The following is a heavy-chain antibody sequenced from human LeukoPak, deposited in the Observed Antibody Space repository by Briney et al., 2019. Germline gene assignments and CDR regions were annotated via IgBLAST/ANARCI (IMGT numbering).Heavy chain of an antibody. CDR3: ARLRNSSWDPRAFYYYYMDV. D-gene: IGHD6-13*01. CDR2: INWNGGST. V-gene: IGHV3-20*01. J-gene: IGHJ6*03. Sequence: GVLRLSCAASGFTFDDYGMSWARQAPGKGLEWVSGINWNGGSTGYADSVKGRFTISRDNAKNSLYLQMNSLRAEDTALYHCARLRNSSWDPRAFYYYYMDVWGKGTTVTISS. CDR1: GFTFDDYG.